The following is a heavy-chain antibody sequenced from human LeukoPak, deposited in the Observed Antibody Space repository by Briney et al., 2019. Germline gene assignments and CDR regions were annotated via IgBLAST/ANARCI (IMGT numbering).Heavy chain of an antibody. Sequence: SVKVSCKDSGGTFSSYAISWVRQAPGQGLEWMGGIIPIFGTANYAQKFQGRVTITADESTSTAYMELSSLRSEDTAVYYCARDSRPIVVVPAARYNWFDPWGQGTLVTVSS. V-gene: IGHV1-69*13. J-gene: IGHJ5*02. CDR3: ARDSRPIVVVPAARYNWFDP. D-gene: IGHD2-2*01. CDR1: GGTFSSYA. CDR2: IIPIFGTA.